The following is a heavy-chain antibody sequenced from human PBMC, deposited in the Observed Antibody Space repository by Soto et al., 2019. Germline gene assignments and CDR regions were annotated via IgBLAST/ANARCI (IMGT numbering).Heavy chain of an antibody. Sequence: EVQLVESGGGLVQPGGSLRLSCAASGFTFDTYSMNWVRQAPGKGLEWVSYISSISSNIYYADSVKGRFTISRDNAKNSLYLQMNSLRDEDTAVYYCASEIDYYDSSGYYTSVHHAFDIWGQGTMVTVSS. D-gene: IGHD3-22*01. V-gene: IGHV3-48*02. CDR1: GFTFDTYS. J-gene: IGHJ3*02. CDR3: ASEIDYYDSSGYYTSVHHAFDI. CDR2: ISSISSNI.